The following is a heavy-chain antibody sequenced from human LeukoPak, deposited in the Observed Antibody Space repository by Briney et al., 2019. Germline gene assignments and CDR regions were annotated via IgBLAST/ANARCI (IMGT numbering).Heavy chain of an antibody. CDR3: ARTYGSGSRIDY. CDR1: GGSFSGYY. Sequence: SETLSLTCAVYGGSFSGYYWSWIRQPAGKGLKWIGRIYTSGSTNYNPSLKSRVTISVDTSKNQFSLKLSSVTAADTAVYYCARTYGSGSRIDYWGQGTLVTVSS. D-gene: IGHD3-10*01. CDR2: IYTSGST. V-gene: IGHV4-59*10. J-gene: IGHJ4*02.